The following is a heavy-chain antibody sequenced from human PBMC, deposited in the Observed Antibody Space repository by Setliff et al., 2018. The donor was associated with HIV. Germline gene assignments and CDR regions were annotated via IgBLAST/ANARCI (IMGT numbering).Heavy chain of an antibody. CDR3: ARGNPMIAQD. Sequence: PSETLSLTCIVSGGSISSSSHYWGWIRQPPGKGLEWIGNIYYSGSTYYNPSLKSRVTISVDTSKNQFSLKLSSVTAADTAVYYCARGNPMIAQDWGQGTLVTVSS. V-gene: IGHV4-39*07. CDR2: IYYSGST. CDR1: GGSISSSSHY. D-gene: IGHD3-22*01. J-gene: IGHJ4*02.